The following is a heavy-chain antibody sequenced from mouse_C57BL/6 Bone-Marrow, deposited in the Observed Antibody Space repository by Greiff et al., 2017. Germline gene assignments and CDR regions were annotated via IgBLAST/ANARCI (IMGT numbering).Heavy chain of an antibody. V-gene: IGHV5-6*01. Sequence: EVQLVESGGDLVKPGGSLKLSCAASGFTFSSYGMSWVRQTPDKRLEWVATISSGGSYTYYPDSVKGRFTISRDNAKNTLYLQMSSLKSEDTAMYYCAQLGARDYWGQGTSVTVSS. CDR3: AQLGARDY. CDR2: ISSGGSYT. D-gene: IGHD4-1*02. CDR1: GFTFSSYG. J-gene: IGHJ4*01.